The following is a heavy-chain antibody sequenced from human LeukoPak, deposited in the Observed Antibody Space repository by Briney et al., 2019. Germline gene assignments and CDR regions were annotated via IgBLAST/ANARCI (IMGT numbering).Heavy chain of an antibody. CDR3: AQDFWALDATQNSD. D-gene: IGHD3-3*01. Sequence: PGGSLRLSCVGSGFNIGHYGLHWVRQAPGKGLEWVAFIRADAQNRWYADSVKGRFTISKDNSKSTAYLHMSSLKADDTAIYYCAQDFWALDATQNSDWGQGALVTVSS. CDR2: IRADAQNR. V-gene: IGHV3-30*02. CDR1: GFNIGHYG. J-gene: IGHJ4*02.